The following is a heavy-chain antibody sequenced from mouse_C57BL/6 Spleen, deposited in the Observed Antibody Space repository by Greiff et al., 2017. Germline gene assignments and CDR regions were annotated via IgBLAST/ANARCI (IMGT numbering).Heavy chain of an antibody. CDR3: ARSDYGSSLFDY. Sequence: QVQLQQPGAELVKPGASVKLSCKASGYTFTSYWMHWVKQRPGQGLEWIGMIHPNSGSTNYNEKFKSKATLTVDKSSSTAYMQLSSLTSEDSAVDYCARSDYGSSLFDYWGQGTTLTVSS. CDR2: IHPNSGST. J-gene: IGHJ2*01. V-gene: IGHV1-64*01. D-gene: IGHD1-1*01. CDR1: GYTFTSYW.